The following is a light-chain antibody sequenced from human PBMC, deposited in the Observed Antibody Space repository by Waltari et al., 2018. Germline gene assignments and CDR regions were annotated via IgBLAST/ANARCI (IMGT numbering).Light chain of an antibody. CDR3: QKHSSAPLT. V-gene: IGKV1-27*01. Sequence: MTQSPSSLSASVGDRVTITCRASQGISNHLAWYQQKPGKVPKLLIYAASTLQAGVPSRFSGSGTGTDFTLTISSLQPEDFATYYCQKHSSAPLTFGPGTIVDI. CDR2: AAS. CDR1: QGISNH. J-gene: IGKJ3*01.